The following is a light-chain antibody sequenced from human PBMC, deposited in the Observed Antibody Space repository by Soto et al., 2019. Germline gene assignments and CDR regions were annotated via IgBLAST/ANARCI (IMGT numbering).Light chain of an antibody. CDR3: QQSYSTPVT. CDR1: QSISSY. J-gene: IGKJ4*01. Sequence: DIQMTQSPSSLSASVGDRVTITCRASQSISSYLNWYQQKPGKAPKLLIYAASSLQSGVPSRFSGSGSGTDFALIISSLQPEDFATDYCQQSYSTPVTFGGGTKVEIK. CDR2: AAS. V-gene: IGKV1-39*01.